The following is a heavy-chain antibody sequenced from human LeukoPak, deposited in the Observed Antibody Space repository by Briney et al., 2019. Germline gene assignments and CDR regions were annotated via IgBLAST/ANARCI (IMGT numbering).Heavy chain of an antibody. CDR3: AKDPAMAY. D-gene: IGHD5-18*01. CDR1: GFTFSSYG. Sequence: PGGSLRLSCAASGFTFSSYGMHWVRQAPGKGLEWVAVISYDGSNKYYADSVKGRFTISRDNSKNTLYLQMNSLRAEDTVVYYCAKDPAMAYWGQGTLVTVSS. V-gene: IGHV3-30*18. J-gene: IGHJ4*02. CDR2: ISYDGSNK.